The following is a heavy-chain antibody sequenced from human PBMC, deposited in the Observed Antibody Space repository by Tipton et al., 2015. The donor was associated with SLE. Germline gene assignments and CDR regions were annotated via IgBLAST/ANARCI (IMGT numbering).Heavy chain of an antibody. D-gene: IGHD1-26*01. CDR2: LYTTGAT. CDR3: ARVNRGPRPFDL. CDR1: GGSITSGNYY. J-gene: IGHJ2*01. Sequence: TLSLTCTVSGGSITSGNYYWSWIRQPAGKGLEWLGRLYTTGATYYNPSLKSRVSMSVDTSKNQFSLRLNSVTAADTAVYYCARVNRGPRPFDLWGRGTLVTVSS. V-gene: IGHV4-61*02.